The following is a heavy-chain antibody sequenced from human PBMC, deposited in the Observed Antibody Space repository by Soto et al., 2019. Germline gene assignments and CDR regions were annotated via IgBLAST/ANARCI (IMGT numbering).Heavy chain of an antibody. J-gene: IGHJ5*02. V-gene: IGHV1-46*01. Sequence: QVQLVQSGAEVKKPGASVKVSCKASGYTFTSYYMHWVRQAPGQGLEWMGIINPSGGSTSYAQKFQGRVTMTRDTSTSTVYMELSSLRSEDTAVHYCARWSPSFGEYLGRLDPWGQGTLVTVSS. D-gene: IGHD3-10*01. CDR3: ARWSPSFGEYLGRLDP. CDR1: GYTFTSYY. CDR2: INPSGGST.